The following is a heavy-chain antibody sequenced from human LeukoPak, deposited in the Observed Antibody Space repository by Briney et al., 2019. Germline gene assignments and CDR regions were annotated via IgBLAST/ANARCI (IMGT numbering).Heavy chain of an antibody. Sequence: ASVKVSCKASGYTFTSYDINWVRQATGQGLEWMGWMNPNSGNTGYAQKFQGRVTMTRNTSISTAYMELSSLRSEDTAVYYCARAPAGSSTLLWVYYYYYYGMDVWGQGTTVTVSS. CDR3: ARAPAGSSTLLWVYYYYYYGMDV. J-gene: IGHJ6*02. CDR1: GYTFTSYD. V-gene: IGHV1-8*01. CDR2: MNPNSGNT. D-gene: IGHD3-10*01.